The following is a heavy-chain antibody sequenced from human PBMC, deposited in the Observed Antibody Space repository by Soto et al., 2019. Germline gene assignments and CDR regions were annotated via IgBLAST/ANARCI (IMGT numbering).Heavy chain of an antibody. Sequence: PGGSLRLSCAASGFTVSSNYMSWVRQAPGKGLEWVSVIYSGGSTYYADSVKGRFTISRDNSKNTLYLQMNSLRAEDTAVYYCATQLDIVLVPGEWTGMDVWGQGTTVTVSS. D-gene: IGHD2-2*03. V-gene: IGHV3-53*01. J-gene: IGHJ6*02. CDR2: IYSGGST. CDR1: GFTVSSNY. CDR3: ATQLDIVLVPGEWTGMDV.